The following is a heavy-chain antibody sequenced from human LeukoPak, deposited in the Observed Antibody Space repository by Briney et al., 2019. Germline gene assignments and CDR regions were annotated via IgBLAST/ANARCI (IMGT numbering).Heavy chain of an antibody. V-gene: IGHV3-23*01. CDR1: GFTFSTHA. D-gene: IGHD7-27*01. J-gene: IGHJ4*02. CDR2: ISGPGGTT. Sequence: GGSLRLSCVVSGFTFSTHAMTWVRQAPGKGLERVSDISGPGGTTYYAASVKGRFTISRDNAKNSLYLQMNSLRAEDTAVYYCARPNWGDFDYWGQGTLVTVSS. CDR3: ARPNWGDFDY.